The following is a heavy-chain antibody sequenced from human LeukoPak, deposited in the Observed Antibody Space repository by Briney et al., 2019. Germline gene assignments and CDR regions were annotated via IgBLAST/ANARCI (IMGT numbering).Heavy chain of an antibody. D-gene: IGHD4-17*01. CDR3: ARDLVDGEGFDY. CDR2: IYYSGST. V-gene: IGHV4-59*01. J-gene: IGHJ4*02. CDR1: GGSISSYY. Sequence: PSETLSLTCTVSGGSISSYYWSWIRQPPGKGLEWIGYIYYSGSTNYNPSLKSRVTISVDTSKNQFSLKLSSVTAADTAVYYCARDLVDGEGFDYWGQGTLVTVSS.